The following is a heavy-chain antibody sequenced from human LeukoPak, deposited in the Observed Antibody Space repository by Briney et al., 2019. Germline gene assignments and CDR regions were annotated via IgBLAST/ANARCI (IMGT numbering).Heavy chain of an antibody. D-gene: IGHD1-26*01. CDR2: IKHSGST. CDR1: GGSLSGYY. V-gene: IGHV4-34*01. CDR3: VRSGREVGAMCY. Sequence: SETLSLTCPVYGGSLSGYYWSWIRQPAGKWLGGIVGIKHSGSTHHNPALKRRVTISVDTSKNQFSLKLSSVTAADTAVYYCVRSGREVGAMCYWGQGNLVTVSS. J-gene: IGHJ4*02.